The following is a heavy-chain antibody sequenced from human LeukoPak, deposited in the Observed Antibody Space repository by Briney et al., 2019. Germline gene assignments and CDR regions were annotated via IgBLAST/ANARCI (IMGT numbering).Heavy chain of an antibody. D-gene: IGHD3-22*01. CDR3: ASSINSDSSGYDDY. CDR1: GFTFSSYG. Sequence: GRSLRLSCAASGFTFSSYGMHWVRQAPGKGLEWVAVISYDGSNKFYADSVKGRFTISRDNSKNTLYLQMNSLRAEDTAVYYCASSINSDSSGYDDYWGQGTLVTVSS. J-gene: IGHJ4*02. V-gene: IGHV3-30*03. CDR2: ISYDGSNK.